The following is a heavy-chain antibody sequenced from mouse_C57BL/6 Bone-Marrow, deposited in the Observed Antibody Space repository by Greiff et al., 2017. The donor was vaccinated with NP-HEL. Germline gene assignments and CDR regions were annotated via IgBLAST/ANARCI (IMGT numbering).Heavy chain of an antibody. J-gene: IGHJ3*01. CDR2: IDPANGNT. D-gene: IGHD2-4*01. V-gene: IGHV14-3*01. CDR3: AGDGSYDYDPAWFAY. CDR1: GFNIKNTY. Sequence: VQLQQSVAELVRPGASVKLSCTASGFNIKNTYMHWVKQRPEQGLEWIGRIDPANGNTKYAPKFPGKATITADTSSNTAYLQLSSLTSEDTAIYYCAGDGSYDYDPAWFAYWGQGTLVTVSA.